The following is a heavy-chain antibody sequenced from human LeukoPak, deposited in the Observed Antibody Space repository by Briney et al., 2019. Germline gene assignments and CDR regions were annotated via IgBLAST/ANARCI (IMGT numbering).Heavy chain of an antibody. V-gene: IGHV1-69*05. Sequence: GSSVKVSFKASGGTFSSYAISWVRQAPGQGLEWMGRIIPIFGTANYAQKFQGRVTITTDESTSTAYMELSSLRSEDTAVYYCASAYYYDSSGYYYGYWGQGTLVTVSS. CDR1: GGTFSSYA. CDR2: IIPIFGTA. D-gene: IGHD3-22*01. J-gene: IGHJ4*02. CDR3: ASAYYYDSSGYYYGY.